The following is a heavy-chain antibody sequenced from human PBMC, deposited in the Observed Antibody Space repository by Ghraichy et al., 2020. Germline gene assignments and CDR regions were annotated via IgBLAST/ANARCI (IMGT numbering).Heavy chain of an antibody. CDR3: AQGRSCSSISCHHVYGMDV. V-gene: IGHV3-23*01. CDR1: GFTFSNYA. D-gene: IGHD2-2*01. CDR2: ISGSGGST. J-gene: IGHJ6*02. Sequence: GGSLRLSCAASGFTFSNYAMSWVRQAPGKGLEWVSAISGSGGSTYYADSVKGRFTMSRDNSKNTLYLQMNSLRAEDTALYYCAQGRSCSSISCHHVYGMDVWGQGTTVTVSS.